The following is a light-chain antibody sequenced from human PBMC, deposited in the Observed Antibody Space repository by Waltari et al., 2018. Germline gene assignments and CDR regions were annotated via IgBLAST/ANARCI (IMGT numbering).Light chain of an antibody. Sequence: QSVLTQPPSASGLPGPRFIISCSGTSFNIGYNFVFWYHQNPGAAPKLLIFRNDQRPSGVPDRFSGSKSGTSAALAISGLRSEDEGDYYCAAWDGSVSAHVVFGGGTSVTVL. J-gene: IGLJ2*01. CDR1: SFNIGYNF. CDR2: RND. CDR3: AAWDGSVSAHVV. V-gene: IGLV1-47*01.